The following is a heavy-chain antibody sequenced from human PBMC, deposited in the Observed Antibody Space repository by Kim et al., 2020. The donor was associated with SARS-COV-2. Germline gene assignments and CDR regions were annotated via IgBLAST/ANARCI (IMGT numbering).Heavy chain of an antibody. CDR2: IYYSGST. D-gene: IGHD1-26*01. J-gene: IGHJ6*02. CDR1: GGSISSSSYY. Sequence: SETLSLTCTVSGGSISSSSYYWGWIRQPPGKGLEWIGSIYYSGSTYYNPSLKSRVTISVDTSKNQFSLKLSSVTAADTAVYYCARELVGATHPPTGMDVWGQGTTVTVSS. CDR3: ARELVGATHPPTGMDV. V-gene: IGHV4-39*07.